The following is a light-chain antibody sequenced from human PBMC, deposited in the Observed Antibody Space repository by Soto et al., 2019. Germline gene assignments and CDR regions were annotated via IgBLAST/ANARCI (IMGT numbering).Light chain of an antibody. CDR1: QSVSSN. CDR3: QQYNNAPLIT. V-gene: IGKV3-15*01. Sequence: PATLSVSPGERATLSCRASQSVSSNLAWYQQKPGQAPRLLIYGASTRATGIPARFSGSGSGTEFTLTISSLQSEDFAVYYCQQYNNAPLITFGQGTRLEIK. J-gene: IGKJ5*01. CDR2: GAS.